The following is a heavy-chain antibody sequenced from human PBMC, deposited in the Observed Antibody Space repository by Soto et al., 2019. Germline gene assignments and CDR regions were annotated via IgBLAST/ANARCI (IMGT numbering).Heavy chain of an antibody. CDR2: IIPLFSKA. V-gene: IGHV1-69*06. CDR3: ARGGGEIPQTPPNIY. Sequence: QVQLVQSGTEVMKPGSSVKVSCKASGGTFNKYDISWVRQAPGQGLEWMGGIIPLFSKAKYAPKFQGRVTIPADISTTQVYRGGSSRRFEHTAVYYCARGGGEIPQTPPNIYGGQGPLVTVSS. J-gene: IGHJ4*02. D-gene: IGHD3-16*01. CDR1: GGTFNKYD.